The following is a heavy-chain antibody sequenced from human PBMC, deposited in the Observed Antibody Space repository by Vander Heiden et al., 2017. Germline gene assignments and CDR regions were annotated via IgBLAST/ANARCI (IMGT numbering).Heavy chain of an antibody. V-gene: IGHV3-21*01. CDR3: AEATSIRAAYDY. D-gene: IGHD3-3*02. J-gene: IGHJ4*02. CDR2: ISSSSSYI. Sequence: EVQLVESGGGLVKPGGSLRLSCAASGFPFRSYSMNWVRPAPWKGLEWVSSISSSSSYIFYADSVKGRFTISRDNAKNSLYLQMNSLRAEDTAVYYCAEATSIRAAYDYWGQGTLVTVSS. CDR1: GFPFRSYS.